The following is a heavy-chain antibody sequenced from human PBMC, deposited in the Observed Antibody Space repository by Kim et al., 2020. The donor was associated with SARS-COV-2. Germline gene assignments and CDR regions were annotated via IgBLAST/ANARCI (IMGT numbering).Heavy chain of an antibody. CDR2: ISYDGNNQ. CDR1: GFTLSSYA. D-gene: IGHD6-25*01. J-gene: IGHJ3*01. Sequence: GSLRLSCVASGFTLSSYAMHWVRQAPGKGLEWLAIISYDGNNQYYADSVRGRFTISRDISKNTLFLQMNSLRGDDTSTYYCARIKAAASTGDAFDVWGQGTMVIVSS. V-gene: IGHV3-30*04. CDR3: ARIKAAASTGDAFDV.